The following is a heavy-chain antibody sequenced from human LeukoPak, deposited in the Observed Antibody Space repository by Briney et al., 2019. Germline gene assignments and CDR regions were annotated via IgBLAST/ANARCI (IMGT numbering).Heavy chain of an antibody. Sequence: PGGPLRLSCAASGFTFDDYAMHWVRQAPGKGLEWVSGISWNSGSIGYADSVKGRFTISRDNAKNSLYLQMNSLRAEDTALYYCAKDRGVTASGYYYGMDVWGQGTTVTVSS. V-gene: IGHV3-9*01. CDR3: AKDRGVTASGYYYGMDV. CDR2: ISWNSGSI. J-gene: IGHJ6*02. CDR1: GFTFDDYA. D-gene: IGHD2-21*02.